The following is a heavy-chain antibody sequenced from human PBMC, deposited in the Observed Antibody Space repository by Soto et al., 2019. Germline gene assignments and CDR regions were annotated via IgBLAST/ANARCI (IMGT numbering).Heavy chain of an antibody. V-gene: IGHV1-46*04. CDR2: FNPMSGST. J-gene: IGHJ4*02. CDR3: ARDLAAADY. Sequence: QVQLVQSGAEVKKPGASVKISCKTSGYIFINYYIHWVRQAPGQGLGWVALFNPMSGSTNYAQKLQGRATVTSDTSTSTVYMELSSLISEDTAVYYCARDLAAADYWGQGTLVTVSS. CDR1: GYIFINYY. D-gene: IGHD6-13*01.